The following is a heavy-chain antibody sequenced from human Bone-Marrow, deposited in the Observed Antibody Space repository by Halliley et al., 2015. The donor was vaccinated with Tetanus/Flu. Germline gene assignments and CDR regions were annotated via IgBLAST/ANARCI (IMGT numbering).Heavy chain of an antibody. CDR3: ARGTLLGAFDV. CDR2: IYHTGNS. Sequence: TLSLTCSISGGPISGDYSWSWIRQPPGKGLEWIGYIYHTGNSYYNPSLTSRLTISIDRSKNQISLKLTSVTAADTAVYYCARGTLLGAFDVWGPGTRVTVSS. J-gene: IGHJ3*01. V-gene: IGHV4-30-2*01. CDR1: GGPISGDYS.